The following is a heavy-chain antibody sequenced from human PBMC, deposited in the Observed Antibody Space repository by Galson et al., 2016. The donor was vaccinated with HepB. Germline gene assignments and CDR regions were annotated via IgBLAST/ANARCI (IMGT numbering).Heavy chain of an antibody. CDR2: ISYNGSHT. CDR3: ARVNPQWFGELFRHFDY. D-gene: IGHD3-10*01. CDR1: GFTFSTYA. J-gene: IGHJ4*02. Sequence: SLRLSCAASGFTFSTYAMHWVRQAPGKGLEWGAVISYNGSHTYHAESVKGRFTISRDNSKNTLYLEMNSLTVEDTAVYYCARVNPQWFGELFRHFDYWGQGTLVTVSS. V-gene: IGHV3-30*04.